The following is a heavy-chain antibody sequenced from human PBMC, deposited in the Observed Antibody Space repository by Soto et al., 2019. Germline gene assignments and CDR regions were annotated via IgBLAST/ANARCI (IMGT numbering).Heavy chain of an antibody. CDR2: VSYDGSNK. J-gene: IGHJ4*02. CDR3: AKGELINPQLFEF. Sequence: QVQLVESGGGVVKPGRSLRLSCVASGFTLSHYDMNWVRQAPGKGLEWVAVVSYDGSNKYYGDSVRGRFTISRDNSKNKLYMQMNSLRAEDTSLYSCAKGELINPQLFEFWGQGALVTVSS. V-gene: IGHV3-30*18. D-gene: IGHD3-16*01. CDR1: GFTLSHYD.